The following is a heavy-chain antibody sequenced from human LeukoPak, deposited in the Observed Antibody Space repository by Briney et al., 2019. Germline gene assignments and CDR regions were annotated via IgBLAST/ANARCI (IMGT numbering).Heavy chain of an antibody. J-gene: IGHJ4*02. V-gene: IGHV3-64D*06. CDR1: GFTFSSYG. D-gene: IGHD4-17*01. Sequence: GGSLRLSSAASGFTFSSYGMHWVRQAPGKGLEYVSAISSNGGSTYYADSVKGRFTISRDNSKNTLYLQMSSLRAEDTAVYYCVSSTVTTFDYWGQGTLVTVSS. CDR3: VSSTVTTFDY. CDR2: ISSNGGST.